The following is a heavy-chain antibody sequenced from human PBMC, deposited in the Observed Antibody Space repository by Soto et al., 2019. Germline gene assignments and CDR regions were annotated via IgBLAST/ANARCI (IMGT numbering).Heavy chain of an antibody. CDR2: TYYRSKWYN. Sequence: SQTLSLTCVISGDSVSSNSAAWTWIRQSPSRGLEWLGNTYYRSKWYNDYADSVKSRISINPGTSKNQFSLQLNSVTPVYTAVYYWARASGWYNVPLDYWGQGTVVTASS. J-gene: IGHJ4*02. CDR3: ARASGWYNVPLDY. D-gene: IGHD6-19*01. CDR1: GDSVSSNSAA. V-gene: IGHV6-1*01.